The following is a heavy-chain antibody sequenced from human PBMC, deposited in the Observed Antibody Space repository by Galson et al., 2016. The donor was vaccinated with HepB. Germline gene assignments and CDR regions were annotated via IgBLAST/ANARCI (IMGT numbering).Heavy chain of an antibody. CDR2: IKEDGSEK. V-gene: IGHV3-7*02. CDR3: AKYSGSYKGYDY. D-gene: IGHD1-26*01. Sequence: SLRLSCAASGFTFSNHYMSWIRQAPGKGLVWVADIKEDGSEKYYADSVKGRFTISRDNAKNSLYLQMNSLRAEDTAVYYCAKYSGSYKGYDYWGQGTLVTVSS. CDR1: GFTFSNHY. J-gene: IGHJ4*02.